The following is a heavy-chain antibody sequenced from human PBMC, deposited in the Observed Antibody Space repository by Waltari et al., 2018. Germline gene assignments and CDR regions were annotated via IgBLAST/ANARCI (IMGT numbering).Heavy chain of an antibody. V-gene: IGHV1-69*14. CDR1: GGTFSSYA. D-gene: IGHD3-10*01. CDR3: ASQKAPTYYYGSGSYYYFDY. CDR2: IIPIFGTA. J-gene: IGHJ4*02. Sequence: QVQLVQSGAEVKKPGSSVKVSCKASGGTFSSYAISWVRQAPGQGLEWMGGIIPIFGTANYAQKFQGRVTITADKSTSTAYMELSSLRSEDTAVYYCASQKAPTYYYGSGSYYYFDYWGQGTLVTVSS.